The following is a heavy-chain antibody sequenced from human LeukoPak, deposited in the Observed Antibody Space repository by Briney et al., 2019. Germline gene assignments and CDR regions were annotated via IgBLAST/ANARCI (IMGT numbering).Heavy chain of an antibody. J-gene: IGHJ5*02. CDR2: INPNSGGT. D-gene: IGHD7-27*01. Sequence: ASVKVSCKASGYTFTGYYMHWVRQAPGQGLEWMGWINPNSGGTNYAQKFQGWVTMTRDTSISTAYMELSRLRSDDTAVYYCARGMINETTGGWFDPWGQGTLVTVSS. CDR3: ARGMINETTGGWFDP. CDR1: GYTFTGYY. V-gene: IGHV1-2*04.